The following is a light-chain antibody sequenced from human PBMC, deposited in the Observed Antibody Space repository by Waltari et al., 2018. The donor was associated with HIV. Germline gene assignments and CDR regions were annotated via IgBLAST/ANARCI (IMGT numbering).Light chain of an antibody. CDR2: EGS. V-gene: IGLV2-23*01. CDR3: CSYAGSSLYV. Sequence: QSALTQPASVSGSPGQSITIPCTGTSSAVGIYNLVSWYQQHPGKAPKLMIYEGSKRPSGVSNRFSGSKSGNTASLTISGLQAEDEADYYCCSYAGSSLYVFGTGTKVTVL. CDR1: SSAVGIYNL. J-gene: IGLJ1*01.